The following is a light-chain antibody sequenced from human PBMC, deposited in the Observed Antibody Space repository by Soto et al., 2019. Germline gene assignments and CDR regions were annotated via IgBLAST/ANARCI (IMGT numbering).Light chain of an antibody. J-gene: IGLJ1*01. CDR2: EGS. Sequence: QSVLTQPASVSGSPRQSITISCTGTSSDVGSYNLVSWYQQHPGKAPKLMIYEGSKRPSGVSNRFSGSKSGNTASLTISGLQAEDDADYYCCSYAGSSTSFGTGTKLTVL. CDR1: SSDVGSYNL. CDR3: CSYAGSSTS. V-gene: IGLV2-23*01.